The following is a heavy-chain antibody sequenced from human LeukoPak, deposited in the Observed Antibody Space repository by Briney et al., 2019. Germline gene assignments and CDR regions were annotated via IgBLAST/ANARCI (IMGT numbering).Heavy chain of an antibody. D-gene: IGHD3-3*01. CDR1: GFAFSTYW. CDR3: TRDFVF. V-gene: IGHV3-7*01. Sequence: GGSLRLSCAASGFAFSTYWMDWVRQAPGKGLEWVGNINQDGSVKHYVDSVRGRFTISRDNARNSVYLQMSALRVEDTAVYYGTRDFVFWGQGSLVTASS. J-gene: IGHJ4*02. CDR2: INQDGSVK.